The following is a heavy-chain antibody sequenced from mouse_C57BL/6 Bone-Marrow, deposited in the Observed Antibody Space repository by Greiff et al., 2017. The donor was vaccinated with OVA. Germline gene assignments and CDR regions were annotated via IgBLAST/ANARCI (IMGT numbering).Heavy chain of an antibody. CDR1: GFTFSDYG. V-gene: IGHV5-15*01. Sequence: EVQLVESGGGLVQPGGSLKLSCAASGFTFSDYGMAWVRQAPRKGPEWVAFISNLAYSIYYADTVTGRFTISRENAKNTLYLEMSSLRSEDTAMYYCARHDYDGAMDYWGQGTSVTVSS. D-gene: IGHD2-4*01. CDR3: ARHDYDGAMDY. J-gene: IGHJ4*01. CDR2: ISNLAYSI.